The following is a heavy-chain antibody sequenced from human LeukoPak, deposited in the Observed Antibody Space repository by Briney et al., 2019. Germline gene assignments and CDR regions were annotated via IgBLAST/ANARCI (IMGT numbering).Heavy chain of an antibody. D-gene: IGHD3-10*01. CDR2: IRGSGDTT. J-gene: IGHJ4*02. CDR1: GVTLRNYG. Sequence: PGESLRLSCAASGVTLRNYGLSWVRHTPGKGLEWVSAIRGSGDTTFYADSVKGRFTISRDNSKNTLYLQMNSLRAEDTAVYYCAKDLGDYGSGSYPYLDYWGQGTLVTVSS. CDR3: AKDLGDYGSGSYPYLDY. V-gene: IGHV3-23*01.